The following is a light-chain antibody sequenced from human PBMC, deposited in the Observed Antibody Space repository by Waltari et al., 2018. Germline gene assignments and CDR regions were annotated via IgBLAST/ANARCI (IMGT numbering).Light chain of an antibody. CDR3: SSYEGTNTVL. V-gene: IGLV2-8*01. CDR1: TTTGYTY. Sequence: QSALTQPPSASGSPGQSVTISCTRITTTGYTYVSWYQHHPGKAPKLIIYEVNRRPSGVPDRCSGPGSGNTASLTVSGLQSEDEADYYCSSYEGTNTVLFGGGTKLTVL. J-gene: IGLJ2*01. CDR2: EVN.